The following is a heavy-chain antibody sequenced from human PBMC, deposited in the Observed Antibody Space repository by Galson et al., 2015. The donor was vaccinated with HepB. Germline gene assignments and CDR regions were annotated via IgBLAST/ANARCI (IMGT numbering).Heavy chain of an antibody. J-gene: IGHJ4*02. V-gene: IGHV3-30-3*01. CDR2: ISYDGNNK. D-gene: IGHD2-2*02. CDR1: GFTFNSFA. CDR3: ARGVREVVPAAIPRGYYFDY. Sequence: SLRLSCAASGFTFNSFAMSWVRQAPGKGLEWVSTISYDGNNKYFADSVKGRFTISRDNSKNTLYLQMNSLRAEDTAVYYCARGVREVVPAAIPRGYYFDYWGQGTLVTVSS.